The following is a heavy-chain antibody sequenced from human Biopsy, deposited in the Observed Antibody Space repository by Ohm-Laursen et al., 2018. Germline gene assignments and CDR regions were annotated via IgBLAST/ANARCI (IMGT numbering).Heavy chain of an antibody. Sequence: SLRLSCAASGFTYTTFAMSWVRQAPGKGPEWVSTISANGAASYYADSVKGRFTISRDNSKNTLYLQMNSVTADDTAIYYFAKGGSITIFGVVINNCFDPWGQGTRVTVSS. CDR3: AKGGSITIFGVVINNCFDP. V-gene: IGHV3-23*01. CDR1: GFTYTTFA. D-gene: IGHD3-3*01. J-gene: IGHJ5*02. CDR2: ISANGAAS.